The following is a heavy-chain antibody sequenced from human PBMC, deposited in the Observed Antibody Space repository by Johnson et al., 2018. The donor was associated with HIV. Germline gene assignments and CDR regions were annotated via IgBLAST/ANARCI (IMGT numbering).Heavy chain of an antibody. D-gene: IGHD3-22*01. CDR1: GFIFSTFG. V-gene: IGHV3-33*01. J-gene: IGHJ3*01. Sequence: QVQLVESGGGVVQPVRSVRLYCAASGFIFSTFGMHWVRQAPGKGLEWVAVIWYDGSNEHYADSVKGRFTIFRDNAKNTLSLQMGSLRVEDMGIYYCAMPYYFDSGVYQWGQGTLVTVSS. CDR3: AMPYYFDSGVYQ. CDR2: IWYDGSNE.